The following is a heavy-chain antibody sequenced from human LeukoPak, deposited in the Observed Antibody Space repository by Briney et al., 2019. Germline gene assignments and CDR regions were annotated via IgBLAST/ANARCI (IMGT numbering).Heavy chain of an antibody. CDR1: GGSMSINTW. V-gene: IGHV4-4*02. D-gene: IGHD3-22*01. J-gene: IGHJ5*02. CDR3: ARDYTDYYDSSGYGWFDP. Sequence: SGTLSLTCAVSGGSMSINTWWSWVRQPPGKGLEWIGEIHHSGSTNYNPSLRSRVTISVDKSKNQFSPHLTSVTAADTAVYYCARDYTDYYDSSGYGWFDPWGQGTLVTVSS. CDR2: IHHSGST.